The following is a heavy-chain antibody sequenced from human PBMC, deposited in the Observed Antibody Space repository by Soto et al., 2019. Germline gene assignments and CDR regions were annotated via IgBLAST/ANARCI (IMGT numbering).Heavy chain of an antibody. CDR3: AREAHSGSYLGR. CDR1: GFTFSSYS. J-gene: IGHJ4*02. D-gene: IGHD1-26*01. CDR2: ISSSSSYI. V-gene: IGHV3-21*01. Sequence: GGSLRLSCAASGFTFSSYSMNCVRQAPGKGLEWVSSISSSSSYIYYADSVKGRFTISRDNAKNSLYLQMNSLRAEDTAVYYCAREAHSGSYLGRWGQGTLVTVSS.